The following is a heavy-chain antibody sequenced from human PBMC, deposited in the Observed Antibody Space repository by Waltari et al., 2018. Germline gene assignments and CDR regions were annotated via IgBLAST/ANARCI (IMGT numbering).Heavy chain of an antibody. CDR3: TKSSGFSGSDSFDI. V-gene: IGHV5-51*01. Sequence: EVQLVQSGAEVKKPGESLKISCKDSGDRFSDFWIGWVRQMPGKGLEWVGVIEPGDSDTRYTPSFQGQGTISADKSIKTAYLQWRSLRASDTAMYYCTKSSGFSGSDSFDIWGQGTMVTVSS. D-gene: IGHD3-10*01. CDR1: GDRFSDFW. CDR2: IEPGDSDT. J-gene: IGHJ3*02.